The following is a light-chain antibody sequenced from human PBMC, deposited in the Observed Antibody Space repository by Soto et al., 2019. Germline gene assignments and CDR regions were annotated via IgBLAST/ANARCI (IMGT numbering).Light chain of an antibody. J-gene: IGKJ5*01. CDR2: GAY. V-gene: IGKV3-20*01. CDR3: QQYGSSPIT. CDR1: QSVSSNY. Sequence: IVLAQSPGTLSLPPGERPTLCCRASQSVSSNYLAWYQQNPGQATRLLIYGAYSRATSTPDRISGSASGTYFLLTISRLEPEDFAVYYCQQYGSSPITFGQGTRLEIK.